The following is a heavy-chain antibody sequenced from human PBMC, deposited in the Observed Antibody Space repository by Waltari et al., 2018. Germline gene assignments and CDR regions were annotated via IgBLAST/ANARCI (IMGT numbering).Heavy chain of an antibody. CDR3: ARDIYDFWSGYYYDAFDI. J-gene: IGHJ3*02. CDR1: GGSFSGYY. V-gene: IGHV4-34*01. Sequence: QVQLQQWGAGLLKPSETLSLTCAVYGGSFSGYYWSWIRQPPGKGLEWIGEINHSGRTNDNPSLKSRVTISVDTSKNQFSLKLSSVTAADTAVYYCARDIYDFWSGYYYDAFDIWGQGTMVTVSS. D-gene: IGHD3-3*01. CDR2: INHSGRT.